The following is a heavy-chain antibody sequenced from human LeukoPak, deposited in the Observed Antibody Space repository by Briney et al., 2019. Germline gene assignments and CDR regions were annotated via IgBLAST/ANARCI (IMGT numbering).Heavy chain of an antibody. J-gene: IGHJ5*02. Sequence: GASVKVSCKASGYTFTSYYMHWVRQAPGQGLEWMGIINPSGGSTSYAQKFQGRVTMTRDMSTSTVYMELSSLRSEDTAVYYRARGLLEWELLSCWFDPWGQGTLVTVSS. D-gene: IGHD1-26*01. CDR3: ARGLLEWELLSCWFDP. CDR2: INPSGGST. V-gene: IGHV1-46*01. CDR1: GYTFTSYY.